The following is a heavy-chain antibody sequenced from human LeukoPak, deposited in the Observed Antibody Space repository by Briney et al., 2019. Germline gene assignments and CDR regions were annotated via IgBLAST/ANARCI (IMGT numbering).Heavy chain of an antibody. V-gene: IGHV3-15*01. Sequence: PGGSLRLSCAASGFTFSSAWMSWVRQAPGKGLEWVGRIKSKTDGGTTDYAEPVKGRFTISRDDSKSTLYLQMNSLKTEDTAVYYCTTAPYIWGIYRNNYWGQGTLVTVSS. CDR3: TTAPYIWGIYRNNY. J-gene: IGHJ4*02. CDR1: GFTFSSAW. D-gene: IGHD3-16*02. CDR2: IKSKTDGGTT.